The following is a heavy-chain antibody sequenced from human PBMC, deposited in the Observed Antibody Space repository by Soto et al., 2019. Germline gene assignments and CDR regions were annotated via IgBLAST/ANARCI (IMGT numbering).Heavy chain of an antibody. J-gene: IGHJ6*03. V-gene: IGHV3-64*01. CDR3: ARVATMVRGADRYYYYYYMDV. Sequence: PGGSLRLSCAASDFTFSNAWINWVRQAPGKGLEYVSAISSNGGSTYYANSVKGRFTISRDNSKNTLYLQMGSLRAEDMAVYYCARVATMVRGADRYYYYYYMDVWGKGTTVTVSS. CDR2: ISSNGGST. D-gene: IGHD3-10*01. CDR1: DFTFSNAW.